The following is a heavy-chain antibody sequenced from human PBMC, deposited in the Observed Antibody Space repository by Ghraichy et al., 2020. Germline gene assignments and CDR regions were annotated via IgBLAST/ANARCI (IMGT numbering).Heavy chain of an antibody. Sequence: GSLRLSCTTSGFTFSNAWMTWVRQAPGKGLEWVGLIKSKTHGGTIDYAAPVKGRFTISRDDSKNTLYLQMNSLKTEDTALYYCSTDGSYWGQGTLVTVSS. J-gene: IGHJ4*02. CDR3: STDGSY. CDR2: IKSKTHGGTI. CDR1: GFTFSNAW. D-gene: IGHD1-26*01. V-gene: IGHV3-15*01.